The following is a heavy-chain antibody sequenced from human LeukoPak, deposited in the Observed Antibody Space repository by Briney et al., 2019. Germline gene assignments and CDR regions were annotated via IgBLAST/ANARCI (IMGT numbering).Heavy chain of an antibody. Sequence: PSETLSLTCTVSGGSISSYYWSWIRQPAGKGLEWIGRIYSSGSSNHNPSLKSRVTMSVDTSKNQFSLRLRSVTAADTAVYHCAKDRYENSGYQNWFDPWGQGTLVTVSS. J-gene: IGHJ5*02. CDR3: AKDRYENSGYQNWFDP. V-gene: IGHV4-4*07. CDR1: GGSISSYY. CDR2: IYSSGSS. D-gene: IGHD3-22*01.